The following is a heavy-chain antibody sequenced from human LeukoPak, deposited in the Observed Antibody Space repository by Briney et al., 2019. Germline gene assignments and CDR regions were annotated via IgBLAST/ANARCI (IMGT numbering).Heavy chain of an antibody. V-gene: IGHV4-39*07. D-gene: IGHD2-15*01. Sequence: SETLSLTCTVSGGSLSSGDYYWGWIRQPPGKGLEWIGEINHSGSTNYNPSLKSRVTISVDTSKNQFSLKLSSVTAADTAVYYCERTTTLKLGYCSGGSCYSKGNWFDPWGQGTLVTVSS. CDR3: ERTTTLKLGYCSGGSCYSKGNWFDP. CDR1: GGSLSSGDYY. J-gene: IGHJ5*02. CDR2: INHSGST.